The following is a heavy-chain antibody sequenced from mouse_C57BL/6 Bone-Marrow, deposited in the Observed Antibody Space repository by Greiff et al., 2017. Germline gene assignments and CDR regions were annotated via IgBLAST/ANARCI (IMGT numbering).Heavy chain of an antibody. CDR2: IYPGGGYT. Sequence: VQLQQSGAELVRPGTSVKMSCKASGYTFTNYWIGWAKQRPGHGLEWIGDIYPGGGYTNYNEKFKGKATLTADKSFSTAYMQFSSLTSEDSAIYYCARYFYYYAMDYWGQGTSVTVSS. J-gene: IGHJ4*01. CDR1: GYTFTNYW. CDR3: ARYFYYYAMDY. V-gene: IGHV1-63*01.